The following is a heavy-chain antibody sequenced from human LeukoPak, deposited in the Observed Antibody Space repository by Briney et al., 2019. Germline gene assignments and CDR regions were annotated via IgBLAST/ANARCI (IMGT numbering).Heavy chain of an antibody. CDR3: ARDGERRMATTPGGDY. J-gene: IGHJ4*02. V-gene: IGHV1-2*02. CDR2: INPDSGGT. Sequence: ASVKVSCKASGYTFTGYYIHWVRQAPGQGLEWMGWINPDSGGTNYAQKFQGRVTMTRDTSIRTAYMELSRLRSDDTAVYYCARDGERRMATTPGGDYWGQGTLVTVSS. D-gene: IGHD5-24*01. CDR1: GYTFTGYY.